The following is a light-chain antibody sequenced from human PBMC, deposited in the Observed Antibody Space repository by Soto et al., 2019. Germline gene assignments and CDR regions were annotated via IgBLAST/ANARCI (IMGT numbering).Light chain of an antibody. CDR1: QSVSSSY. Sequence: EIVLTQSPGTLSLSPGERATLSCRASQSVSSSYLAWYQQKPGQAPRPLIYGASSRAIGIPDRFSGSGCGTQFTLTISRLEPEDFAMYYCQQYGSSPWTFGQGTKVEIK. J-gene: IGKJ1*01. CDR3: QQYGSSPWT. CDR2: GAS. V-gene: IGKV3-20*01.